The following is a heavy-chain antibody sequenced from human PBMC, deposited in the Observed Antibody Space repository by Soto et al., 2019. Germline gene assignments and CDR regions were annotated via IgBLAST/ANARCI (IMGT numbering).Heavy chain of an antibody. Sequence: EVQLLESGGGLVQPGGSLRLSCAASGFNFSSYAMNWVRQAPGKGLEWVSGITGSGGSTYYADSVKGRFTISRDNSKNTLYLQMNSLRAEDTALYYCAKAYSDSWPKNWFGTWGQGTLVTVSS. D-gene: IGHD6-13*01. CDR2: ITGSGGST. CDR3: AKAYSDSWPKNWFGT. CDR1: GFNFSSYA. V-gene: IGHV3-23*01. J-gene: IGHJ5*02.